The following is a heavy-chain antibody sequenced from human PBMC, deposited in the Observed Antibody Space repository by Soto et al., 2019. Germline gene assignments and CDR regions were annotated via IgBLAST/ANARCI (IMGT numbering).Heavy chain of an antibody. CDR3: SRSLAIDFDL. CDR1: GFNFAAYT. V-gene: IGHV3-49*04. Sequence: SLRLSCSASGFNFAAYTMSWVRLTPGKGLEWVGFIRRIAYGGTTDYAASVKGRFTISRDDSRKIVYLQMSRLKIEDTAVYYCSRSLAIDFDLWGHGALVTVSS. J-gene: IGHJ4*01. CDR2: IRRIAYGGTT.